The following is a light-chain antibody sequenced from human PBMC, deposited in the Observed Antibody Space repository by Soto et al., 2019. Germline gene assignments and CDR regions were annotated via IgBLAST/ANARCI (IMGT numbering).Light chain of an antibody. CDR1: QSVSTK. V-gene: IGKV3-15*01. J-gene: IGKJ4*01. Sequence: EIVMTQSPATLSVSPGERATLSCRASQSVSTKLAWYQQKLGQAPMLLIYGASTRATGIPARFSGSGSGTEVTLTISSLQSEDFAVYYCQQYDNWPLTFGGGTKVEIK. CDR3: QQYDNWPLT. CDR2: GAS.